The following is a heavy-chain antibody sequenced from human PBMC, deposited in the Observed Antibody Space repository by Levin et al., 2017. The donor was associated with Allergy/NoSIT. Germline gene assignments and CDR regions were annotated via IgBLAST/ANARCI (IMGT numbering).Heavy chain of an antibody. Sequence: SCTVSGGSINNYYWNWIRQPPGEGLEWIGYIYDSGTTDYNPSLKSRVTMSVDRSKNQFSLKLNSVTAADTAVYYCARVSAWSNNYDYWGQGIMVTVSS. CDR2: IYDSGTT. CDR3: ARVSAWSNNYDY. D-gene: IGHD6-19*01. CDR1: GGSINNYY. V-gene: IGHV4-59*01. J-gene: IGHJ4*02.